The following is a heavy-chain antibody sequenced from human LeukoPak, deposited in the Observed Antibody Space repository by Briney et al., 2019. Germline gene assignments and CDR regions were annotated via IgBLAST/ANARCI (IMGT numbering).Heavy chain of an antibody. D-gene: IGHD3-3*01. CDR2: IIPIFGTA. J-gene: IGHJ3*02. CDR3: ARPGGYYDFWSGPRAFDI. CDR1: GYTFTSYY. Sequence: SVKVSCKASGYTFTSYYMHWVRQAPGQGLEWMGGIIPIFGTANYAQKFQGRVTITADKSTSTAYMELSSLRSEDTAVYYCARPGGYYDFWSGPRAFDIWGQGTMVTVSS. V-gene: IGHV1-69*06.